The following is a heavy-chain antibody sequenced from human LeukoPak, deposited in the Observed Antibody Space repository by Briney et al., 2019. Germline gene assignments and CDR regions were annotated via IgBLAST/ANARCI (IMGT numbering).Heavy chain of an antibody. J-gene: IGHJ4*02. V-gene: IGHV4-39*01. CDR1: GGSISSSSYY. D-gene: IGHD3-10*01. CDR2: IYYSGST. Sequence: SETLSLTCTVSGGSISSSSYYWGWIPQPPGMGLEWIGSIYYSGSTYYNPSLKSRVTISVDTSKNQFSLKLSSVTAADTAVYYCARIFGEGGDPTLVDYWGQGTLVTVSS. CDR3: ARIFGEGGDPTLVDY.